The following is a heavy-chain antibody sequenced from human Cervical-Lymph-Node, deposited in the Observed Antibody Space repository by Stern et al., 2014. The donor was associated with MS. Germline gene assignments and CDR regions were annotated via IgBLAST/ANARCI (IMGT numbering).Heavy chain of an antibody. Sequence: QVQLVQSGAEVKKPGASVKASCKASGYTFTGNYMHWVRQAPGQGLEWMGRINPNSGGTKYAQKFQGRVSMARDTSISTAYMELSRLRSDDTAVYYCARGTYFDYYYYGMDVWGQGTTVTVSS. J-gene: IGHJ6*02. V-gene: IGHV1-2*06. D-gene: IGHD3-9*01. CDR3: ARGTYFDYYYYGMDV. CDR1: GYTFTGNY. CDR2: INPNSGGT.